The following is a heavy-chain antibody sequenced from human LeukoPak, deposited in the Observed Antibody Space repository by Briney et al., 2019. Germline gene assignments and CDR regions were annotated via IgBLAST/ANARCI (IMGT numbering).Heavy chain of an antibody. CDR3: AKARTGDQGSGYYMDV. V-gene: IGHV3-30*02. CDR1: GFTFSSYG. J-gene: IGHJ6*03. D-gene: IGHD7-27*01. Sequence: GGSLRLSCAASGFTFSSYGMHWVGQAPGKGLEWVAFIRYDGSNKCYADSVKGRFTISRDNSKNTLYLQMDSLRAEDTAVYYCAKARTGDQGSGYYMDVWGKGTTVTVSS. CDR2: IRYDGSNK.